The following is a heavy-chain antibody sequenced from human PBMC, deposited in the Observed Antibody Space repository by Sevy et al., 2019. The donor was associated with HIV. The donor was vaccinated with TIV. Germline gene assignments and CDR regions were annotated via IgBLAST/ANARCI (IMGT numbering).Heavy chain of an antibody. J-gene: IGHJ4*02. CDR1: GYTLSELS. Sequence: ASVKVSCKVSGYTLSELSMHWVRLAPGKGLEWMGSFDPEDEETTYEQKFQGRVTMTEDTSTDTAYMELSSLRSEDTAVYYCATTNDYYDSSGSPLDYWDQGTLVTVSS. CDR3: ATTNDYYDSSGSPLDY. D-gene: IGHD3-22*01. V-gene: IGHV1-24*01. CDR2: FDPEDEET.